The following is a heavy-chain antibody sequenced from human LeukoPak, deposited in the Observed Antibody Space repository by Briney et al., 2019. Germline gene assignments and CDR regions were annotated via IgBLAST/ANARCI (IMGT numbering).Heavy chain of an antibody. J-gene: IGHJ6*03. Sequence: QPGGSLRLSCAASGFTFTSYWMSWVRQAPGKRLEWVANIKQDGSEKYYVDSVKGRFTISRDNAKNSLYLQMNSLRAGDTAVYYCARRKFSGSYSSYYYYYYMDVWGKGTTVTVSS. D-gene: IGHD1-26*01. V-gene: IGHV3-7*01. CDR3: ARRKFSGSYSSYYYYYYMDV. CDR1: GFTFTSYW. CDR2: IKQDGSEK.